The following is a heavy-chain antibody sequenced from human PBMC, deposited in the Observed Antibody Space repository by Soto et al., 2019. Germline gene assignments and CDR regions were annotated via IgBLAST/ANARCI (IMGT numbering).Heavy chain of an antibody. V-gene: IGHV2-70*11. D-gene: IGHD3-3*01. CDR1: GLSLSTSGMC. J-gene: IGHJ3*02. CDR3: ARILHPYRDFWSGYSDDAFDI. CDR2: IDWDDDK. Sequence: SGPTLVNPTQTLTLTCTFSGLSLSTSGMCVSWIRQPPGKALEWLARIDWDDDKYYSTSLKTRLTISKDTSKNQVVLTMTNMDPVDTATYYCARILHPYRDFWSGYSDDAFDIWGQGTMVTVSS.